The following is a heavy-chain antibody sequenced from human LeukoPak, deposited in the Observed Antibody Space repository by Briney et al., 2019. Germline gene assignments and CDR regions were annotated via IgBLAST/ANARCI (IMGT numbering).Heavy chain of an antibody. J-gene: IGHJ4*02. CDR1: GGSISPRY. Sequence: SETLSLTCTVSGGSISPRYWGWIRQAPGKGLEFIGYIYYSGSSNFNPSLKGRVTLSVDPSKGQISLKLTSVTARDPAVFFCSRGGVEAKYYFDFWGQGTLVTVSS. CDR3: SRGGVEAKYYFDF. V-gene: IGHV4-59*11. CDR2: IYYSGSS. D-gene: IGHD2-8*01.